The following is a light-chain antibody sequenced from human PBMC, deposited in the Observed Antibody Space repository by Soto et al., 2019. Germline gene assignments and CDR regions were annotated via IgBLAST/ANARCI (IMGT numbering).Light chain of an antibody. Sequence: EVVMTQSPATLSVYPGERATLSCRASESVSRNLAWYQQKPGQAPRLLIYDASTRATGIPDRFSGGGSGTEFTLTISSLQSEDFVVYYCQQYNSWPPITFGQGRLLEIK. V-gene: IGKV3-15*01. CDR3: QQYNSWPPIT. J-gene: IGKJ5*01. CDR1: ESVSRN. CDR2: DAS.